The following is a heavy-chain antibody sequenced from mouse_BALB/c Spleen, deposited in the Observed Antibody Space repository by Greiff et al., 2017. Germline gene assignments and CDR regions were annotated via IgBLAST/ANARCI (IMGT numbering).Heavy chain of an antibody. CDR2: IDPANGNT. V-gene: IGHV14-3*02. CDR1: GFNITDTY. Sequence: VQLQQSGAELVKPGASVKLSCTTSGFNITDTYMHWVKQRPEQGLEWIGRIDPANGNTNYDPKFQGKATITADTSSNTAYLQLSSLTSEDTAVYYCARRGYDGYYYAMDYWGQGTSVTVSA. CDR3: ARRGYDGYYYAMDY. D-gene: IGHD2-14*01. J-gene: IGHJ4*01.